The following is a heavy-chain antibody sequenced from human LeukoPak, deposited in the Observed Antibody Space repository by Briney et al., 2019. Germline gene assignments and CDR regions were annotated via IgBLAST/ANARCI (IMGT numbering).Heavy chain of an antibody. V-gene: IGHV3-21*01. CDR3: AREEGGSYGEAFHF. D-gene: IGHD1-26*01. CDR2: IGGNSRSI. J-gene: IGHJ3*01. Sequence: SGGSLRLSSAASGFTFSIFSMNWVRQAPGKGLEWVSSIGGNSRSIYYADSVKGRFTISRDNAKNSLYLQMSSLGAEDTAVYYCAREEGGSYGEAFHFWGQGTMVTVSS. CDR1: GFTFSIFS.